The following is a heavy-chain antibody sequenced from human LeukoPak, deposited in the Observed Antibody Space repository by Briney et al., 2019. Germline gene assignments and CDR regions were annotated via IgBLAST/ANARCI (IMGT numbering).Heavy chain of an antibody. CDR1: GGSISSYY. D-gene: IGHD6-19*01. CDR2: IYYSGST. CDR3: ARALHSGWYLPPYYGMDV. V-gene: IGHV4-59*01. J-gene: IGHJ6*02. Sequence: PSETLSLTCTVAGGSISSYYWSWIRQPPGKGLEWIGYIYYSGSTNYNPSLKSRVTISVDTSKNQFSLKLSSVTAADTAVYYCARALHSGWYLPPYYGMDVWGQGTTVTVSS.